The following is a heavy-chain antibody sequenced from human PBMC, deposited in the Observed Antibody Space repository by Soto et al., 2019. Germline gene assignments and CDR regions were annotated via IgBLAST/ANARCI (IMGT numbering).Heavy chain of an antibody. D-gene: IGHD2-2*03. CDR2: IGTAGDT. CDR3: AKDVLDIVLVPAAARPYYYGMDV. CDR1: GFTFSNYD. J-gene: IGHJ6*02. V-gene: IGHV3-13*01. Sequence: PGGSLRLSCAASGFTFSNYDMHWVRQATGKGLEWVSAIGTAGDTYYPGSVKGRFTISRDNSKNTLYLQMNSLRAEDTAVYYCAKDVLDIVLVPAAARPYYYGMDVWGQGTTVTVSS.